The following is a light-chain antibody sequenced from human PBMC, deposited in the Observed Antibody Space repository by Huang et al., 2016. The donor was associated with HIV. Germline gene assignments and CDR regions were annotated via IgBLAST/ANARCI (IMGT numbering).Light chain of an antibody. CDR1: QSVSNN. CDR3: QQSNSWPPWT. Sequence: EIVMTQSPAILSVSPGERATLSCRASQSVSNNLAWYQQKPGQDPRLVIYGVSTRATGIPARFSGSGSGTEFTLTISSLQSEDFAVYYCQQSNSWPPWTFGQGTKVEI. V-gene: IGKV3-15*01. CDR2: GVS. J-gene: IGKJ1*01.